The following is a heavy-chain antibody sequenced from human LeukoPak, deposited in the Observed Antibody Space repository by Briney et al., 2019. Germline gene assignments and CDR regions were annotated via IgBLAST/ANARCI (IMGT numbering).Heavy chain of an antibody. CDR2: ISSSSSTI. J-gene: IGHJ4*02. V-gene: IGHV3-48*01. CDR1: GFTFSSYS. Sequence: GGSLRLSCAASGFTFSSYSMNWVRQAPGKGLEWVSYISSSSSTIYYADSVKGRFTISRDNAKNSLCLQMNSLRAEDTAVYYCARAVERGYSYGYYFDYWGQGTLVTVSS. D-gene: IGHD5-18*01. CDR3: ARAVERGYSYGYYFDY.